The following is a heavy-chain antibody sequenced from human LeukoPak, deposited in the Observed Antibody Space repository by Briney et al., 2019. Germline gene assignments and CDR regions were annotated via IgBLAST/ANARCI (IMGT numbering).Heavy chain of an antibody. J-gene: IGHJ3*02. D-gene: IGHD2-15*01. V-gene: IGHV3-48*04. CDR3: ARGRVRGCTGGSCKDAFDI. Sequence: PGGSLRLSYTASAFTFSTYTMNWVRQAPGKGLEWVSYISSESSTIYYADSVKGRFTISRDNAKNSLYLQMNSLRAEDTAIYYCARGRVRGCTGGSCKDAFDIWGQGTMVTVSS. CDR1: AFTFSTYT. CDR2: ISSESSTI.